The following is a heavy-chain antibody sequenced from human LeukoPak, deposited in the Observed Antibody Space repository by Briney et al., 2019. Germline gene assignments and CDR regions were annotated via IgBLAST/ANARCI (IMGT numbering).Heavy chain of an antibody. D-gene: IGHD3-3*01. CDR2: ISGSGDST. Sequence: GGSLRLSCAASGFTFTNYAMNWVRQAPGKGLEWVSIISGSGDSTYYADSVKGQFTISRDNSKNTLYLQMNSLRAEDTAVYYCAKGSRHTIFGVSIPFDYWGQGTLVTVSS. CDR3: AKGSRHTIFGVSIPFDY. V-gene: IGHV3-23*01. CDR1: GFTFTNYA. J-gene: IGHJ4*02.